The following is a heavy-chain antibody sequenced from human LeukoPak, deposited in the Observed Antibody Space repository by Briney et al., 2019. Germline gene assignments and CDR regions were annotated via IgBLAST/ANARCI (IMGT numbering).Heavy chain of an antibody. J-gene: IGHJ6*02. Sequence: GGSLRLSCAASGFTFSIYSMNWVRQAPGRGVEWASYISSSSSTIYYADSVKGRFTISRDNAKNSLYLQMNSLRAEDTAVYYCARVGGLDDSSGYYYNGMDVWGRGTTVTVSS. V-gene: IGHV3-48*04. D-gene: IGHD3-22*01. CDR3: ARVGGLDDSSGYYYNGMDV. CDR1: GFTFSIYS. CDR2: ISSSSSTI.